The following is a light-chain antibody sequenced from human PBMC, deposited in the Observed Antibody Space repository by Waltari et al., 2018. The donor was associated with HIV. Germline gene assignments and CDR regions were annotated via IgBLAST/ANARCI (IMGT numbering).Light chain of an antibody. Sequence: SYELTQPPSVSVSPGQTARLTCSGDALPRKYAYWYQQKSGKAPVLVIPEDNKLPSGIPERFSGSSSGTMATLTISGAQVEDEADYYCYSIDSSGNLWVFGGGTKLTVL. CDR3: YSIDSSGNLWV. J-gene: IGLJ3*02. CDR1: ALPRKY. V-gene: IGLV3-10*01. CDR2: EDN.